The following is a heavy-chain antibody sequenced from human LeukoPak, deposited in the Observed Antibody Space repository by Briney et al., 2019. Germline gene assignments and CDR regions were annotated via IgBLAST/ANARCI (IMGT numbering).Heavy chain of an antibody. CDR2: ISAYNGNT. V-gene: IGHV1-18*04. CDR1: GYSFTSYW. Sequence: GESLKISCKGSGYSFTSYWIGWVRQAPGQGLEWMGWISAYNGNTNYAQKLQGRVTMTTDTSTSTAYMELRSLRSDDTAVYYCARDRLRFLYYYYYMDVWGKGTTVTVSS. CDR3: ARDRLRFLYYYYYMDV. J-gene: IGHJ6*03. D-gene: IGHD3-3*01.